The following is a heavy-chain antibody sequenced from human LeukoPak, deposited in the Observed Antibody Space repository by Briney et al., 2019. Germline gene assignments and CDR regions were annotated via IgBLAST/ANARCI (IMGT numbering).Heavy chain of an antibody. CDR1: GYTLSMYW. J-gene: IGHJ4*02. CDR3: TTDTFGARDS. D-gene: IGHD3-10*01. V-gene: IGHV3-74*01. CDR2: INEDGSST. Sequence: PGGSLRLSCAASGYTLSMYWMHWVRQRPGDGLVWVSRINEDGSSTSYAESVRGRFTISRDNAKNTLYLQMNSLRAEDAAVYYCTTDTFGARDSWGQGTLVTVSS.